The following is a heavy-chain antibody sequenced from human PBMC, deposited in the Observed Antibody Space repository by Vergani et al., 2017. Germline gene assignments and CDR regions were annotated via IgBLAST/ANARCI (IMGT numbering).Heavy chain of an antibody. V-gene: IGHV3-30*03. J-gene: IGHJ4*02. CDR1: GFTFSSYG. CDR3: ATDGSGSYYTDG. Sequence: QVQLVESGGGVVQPGRSLRLSCAASGFTFSSYGMHWVRQAPGKGLEWVAVISYDGSNKYYADSVKGRFTISRDNSKNTLYLQMNSLIAEDTAVYYCATDGSGSYYTDGWGQGTLVTVSS. CDR2: ISYDGSNK. D-gene: IGHD3-10*01.